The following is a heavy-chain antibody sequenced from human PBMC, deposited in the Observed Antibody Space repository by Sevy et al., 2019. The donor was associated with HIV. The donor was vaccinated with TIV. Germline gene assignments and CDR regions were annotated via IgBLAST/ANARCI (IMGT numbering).Heavy chain of an antibody. D-gene: IGHD6-19*01. V-gene: IGHV4-59*01. CDR3: ARAGIAVAGTMRRYYYYYGMDV. CDR1: GGSISSYY. CDR2: IYYSGST. Sequence: SETLSLTCTVSGGSISSYYWSWIRQPPGKGLEWIGYIYYSGSTNYNPSLKSRVTISVDTSKNQFSLKLSSVTAADTAVYYCARAGIAVAGTMRRYYYYYGMDVWSQGTTVTV. J-gene: IGHJ6*02.